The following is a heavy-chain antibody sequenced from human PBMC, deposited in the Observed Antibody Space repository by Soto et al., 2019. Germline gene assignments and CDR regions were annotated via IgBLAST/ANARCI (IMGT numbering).Heavy chain of an antibody. J-gene: IGHJ4*02. D-gene: IGHD5-18*01. CDR1: GFTVSNNH. CDR3: ARGLDSAKVGY. CDR2: IYYNGNT. V-gene: IGHV3-53*01. Sequence: VPQVESGGGLIQPGGSLRLSCAASGFTVSNNHMTWVRQAPGRGPEWVSTIYYNGNTYYADSVKGRFTISRDNSKNILYLQMNSLRAEDTAVYYCARGLDSAKVGYWGQGTLVTVSS.